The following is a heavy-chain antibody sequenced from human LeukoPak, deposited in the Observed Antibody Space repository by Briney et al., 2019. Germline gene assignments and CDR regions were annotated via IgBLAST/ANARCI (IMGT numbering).Heavy chain of an antibody. CDR2: IRSKAYGGTT. V-gene: IGHV3-49*03. J-gene: IGHJ4*02. CDR3: TRGSRYFDWLLGGAFDY. D-gene: IGHD3-9*01. Sequence: GGSLRLSCTASGFTFGDYAMSWFRQAPGKGLEWVGFIRSKAYGGTTEYAASVKGRFTISRDDSKSIAYLQMNSLKAEDTAVYYCTRGSRYFDWLLGGAFDYWGQGTLVTVSS. CDR1: GFTFGDYA.